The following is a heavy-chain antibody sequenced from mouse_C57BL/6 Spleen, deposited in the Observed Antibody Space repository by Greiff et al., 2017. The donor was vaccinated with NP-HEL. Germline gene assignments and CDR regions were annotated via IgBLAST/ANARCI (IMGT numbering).Heavy chain of an antibody. CDR1: GYTFTDYY. J-gene: IGHJ1*03. CDR2: INPNNGGT. D-gene: IGHD1-1*01. V-gene: IGHV1-26*01. Sequence: EVQLQQSGPELVKPGASVKISCKASGYTFTDYYMNWVKQSHGKSLEWIGDINPNNGGTSYNQKFKGKATLTVDKSSSTAYMELRSLTSEDSAVYYCARGRYYGSSSARYFDVWGTGTTVTVSS. CDR3: ARGRYYGSSSARYFDV.